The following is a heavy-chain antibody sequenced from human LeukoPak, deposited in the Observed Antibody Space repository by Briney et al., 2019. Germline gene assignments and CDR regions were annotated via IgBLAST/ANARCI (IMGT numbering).Heavy chain of an antibody. Sequence: GGSLRLSCAASGFTFSSYAMSWVRQAPGKGLEWVSAISGSGGSTYYADSVKGRFTISRDNSKNTLYLQMSSLRAEDTAVYYCAILGTSQLFDYWGQGTLVTVSS. D-gene: IGHD7-27*01. CDR3: AILGTSQLFDY. J-gene: IGHJ4*02. CDR2: ISGSGGST. CDR1: GFTFSSYA. V-gene: IGHV3-23*01.